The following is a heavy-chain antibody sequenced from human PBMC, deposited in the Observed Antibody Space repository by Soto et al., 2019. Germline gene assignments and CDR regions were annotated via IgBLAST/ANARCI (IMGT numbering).Heavy chain of an antibody. V-gene: IGHV1-8*01. CDR2: MNPNSGGT. Sequence: QVQRVQPGAEVKKPGVSVKVSCKASGYTFTNYDVNWFGQATGQGLEWVGWMNPNSGGTGFAPKFQGRVTLTRDTSMSTAYMELSSLRSGNTAVYFCARLPPSPKTAYLDGFDIWGQGTMVTVSS. CDR3: ARLPPSPKTAYLDGFDI. J-gene: IGHJ3*02. D-gene: IGHD3-9*01. CDR1: GYTFTNYD.